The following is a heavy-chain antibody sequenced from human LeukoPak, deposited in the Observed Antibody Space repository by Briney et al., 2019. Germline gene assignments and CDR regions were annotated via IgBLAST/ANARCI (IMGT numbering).Heavy chain of an antibody. CDR1: GFTVSSNY. Sequence: GGSLRLSCAASGFTVSSNYMGWVRQAPGKGLEWVSVIYSGGSTYYADSVKGRFTISRDNSKNTLYLQMNSLRAEDTAVYYCARSEVIAAAGENWGQGTLVTVSS. J-gene: IGHJ4*02. CDR3: ARSEVIAAAGEN. CDR2: IYSGGST. V-gene: IGHV3-66*01. D-gene: IGHD6-13*01.